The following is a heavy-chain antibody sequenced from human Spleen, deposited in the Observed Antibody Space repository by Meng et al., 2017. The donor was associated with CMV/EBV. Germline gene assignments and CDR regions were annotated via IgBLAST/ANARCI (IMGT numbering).Heavy chain of an antibody. CDR1: GYTFTSYG. CDR2: ISSYNGNT. J-gene: IGHJ6*02. D-gene: IGHD3-3*01. V-gene: IGHV1-18*01. Sequence: ASVKVSCKASGYTFTSYGISWVRQAPGQGLEWMGWISSYNGNTNYAQKLQGRVTMTTDTSTRTAYMELRSLRSDATAVYYCARDIHDFWVRDGMDVWGQGTTVTVSS. CDR3: ARDIHDFWVRDGMDV.